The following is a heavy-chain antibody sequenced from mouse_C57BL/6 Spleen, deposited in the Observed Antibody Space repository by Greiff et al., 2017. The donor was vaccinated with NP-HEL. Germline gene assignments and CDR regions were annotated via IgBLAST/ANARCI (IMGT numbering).Heavy chain of an antibody. D-gene: IGHD5-5*01. V-gene: IGHV5-9*01. CDR2: ISGGGGNT. J-gene: IGHJ2*01. CDR3: ASQEIATFHY. Sequence: DVQLVESGGGLVKPGGSLKLSCAASGFTFSSYTMSWVRQTPEKRLEWVATISGGGGNTYYPDSVKGRFTISRDNAKNTLYLQMSSLRSEDTALYYCASQEIATFHYWGQGTTLTVSS. CDR1: GFTFSSYT.